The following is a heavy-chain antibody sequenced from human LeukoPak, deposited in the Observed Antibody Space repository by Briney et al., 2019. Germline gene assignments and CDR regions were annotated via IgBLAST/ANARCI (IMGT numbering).Heavy chain of an antibody. V-gene: IGHV4-30-4*08. J-gene: IGHJ4*02. D-gene: IGHD2-2*01. Sequence: PSETLSLTCTVSGGAISSGDYYWSWIRHPPGKGREWIGYIHYSGSTYHNPSLKSRVTISVDTSKNQFSLKLSSVTAADTAVYYCGRDQVLVPAVDYWGQGTLVTVSS. CDR3: GRDQVLVPAVDY. CDR2: IHYSGST. CDR1: GGAISSGDYY.